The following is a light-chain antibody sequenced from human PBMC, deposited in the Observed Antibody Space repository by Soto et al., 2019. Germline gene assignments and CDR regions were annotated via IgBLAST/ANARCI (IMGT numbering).Light chain of an antibody. CDR3: QYWDDYSWT. Sequence: DIQMTQSPSTLSASVGDRVTITCRASQSITDWLAWYQQKPGKAPKFLIYNASNLEGGVPSRFSGSGSGTEFTLTISSVHPDDFATYYCQYWDDYSWTFGQGTKVEIK. CDR1: QSITDW. V-gene: IGKV1-5*03. CDR2: NAS. J-gene: IGKJ1*01.